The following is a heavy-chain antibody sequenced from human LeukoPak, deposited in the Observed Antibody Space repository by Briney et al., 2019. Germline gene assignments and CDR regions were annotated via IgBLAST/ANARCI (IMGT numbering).Heavy chain of an antibody. D-gene: IGHD6-25*01. CDR3: ARDGAAGDNSAFDI. CDR1: GATLSDQH. CDR2: TRDKARGYTT. J-gene: IGHJ3*02. Sequence: AGGSLRLSCAASGATLSDQHMDWVRQAPGKGLEWVGRTRDKARGYTTEYAASVKGRFTISRDDSKTLVYLQMNSLKIEDTAVYFCARDGAAGDNSAFDIWGQGTLVTVSS. V-gene: IGHV3-72*01.